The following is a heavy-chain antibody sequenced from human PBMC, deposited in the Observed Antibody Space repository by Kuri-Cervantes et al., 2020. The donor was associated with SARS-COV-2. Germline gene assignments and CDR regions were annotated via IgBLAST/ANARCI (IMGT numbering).Heavy chain of an antibody. CDR3: ARTRTTTDGFDI. V-gene: IGHV2-70*11. CDR1: GFSLSTRGVC. J-gene: IGHJ3*02. Sequence: SGPTLVKPTQTLTLTCIFSGFSLSTRGVCVSWIRQPPGKALEWLARIDWDDDKYYSTSLETRLTISRDTSQNQVVLTMTNMDPVDTATYYCARTRTTTDGFDIWGHGTMVTVSS. CDR2: IDWDDDK. D-gene: IGHD4-11*01.